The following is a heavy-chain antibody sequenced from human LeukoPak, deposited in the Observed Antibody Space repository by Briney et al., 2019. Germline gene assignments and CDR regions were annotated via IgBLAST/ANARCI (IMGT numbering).Heavy chain of an antibody. CDR3: ARDPSSGSDY. J-gene: IGHJ4*02. D-gene: IGHD6-19*01. V-gene: IGHV1-69*13. CDR2: IIPIFGTA. CDR1: GGTFISYA. Sequence: SSVKVSCKASGGTFISYAISWVRQAPGQGLEWMGGIIPIFGTANYAQKFQGRVTITADQTTSTDCIELTSLRSEDTAVYYCARDPSSGSDYWGQGTLVTVSS.